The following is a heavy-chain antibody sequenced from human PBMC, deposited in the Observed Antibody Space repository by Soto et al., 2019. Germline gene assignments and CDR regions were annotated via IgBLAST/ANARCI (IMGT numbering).Heavy chain of an antibody. D-gene: IGHD3-10*01. CDR1: GFTFDDYA. CDR2: ISWNSGSI. Sequence: GGSLRLSCAASGFTFDDYAMHWVRQAPGKGLEWVSGISWNSGSIGYADSVKGRFTISRDNAKNSLYLQMNSLRAEDTALYYCAKATNSGSYYNYYYYYYYMDVWGKGTTVTVSS. V-gene: IGHV3-9*01. J-gene: IGHJ6*03. CDR3: AKATNSGSYYNYYYYYYYMDV.